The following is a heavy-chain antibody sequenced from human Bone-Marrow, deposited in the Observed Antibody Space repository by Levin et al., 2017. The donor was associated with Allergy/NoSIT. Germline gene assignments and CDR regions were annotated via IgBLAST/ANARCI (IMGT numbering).Heavy chain of an antibody. Sequence: GGSLRLSCAASGFTFSSYWMHWVRQAPGKGLVWVSRINSDGSSTSYADSVKGRFTISRDNAKNTLYLQMNSLRADDTAVYYCARPPLGYCSSTSCSVLNYYYYYMDVWGKGTPVTVSS. CDR1: GFTFSSYW. CDR3: ARPPLGYCSSTSCSVLNYYYYYMDV. J-gene: IGHJ6*03. CDR2: INSDGSST. D-gene: IGHD2-2*01. V-gene: IGHV3-74*01.